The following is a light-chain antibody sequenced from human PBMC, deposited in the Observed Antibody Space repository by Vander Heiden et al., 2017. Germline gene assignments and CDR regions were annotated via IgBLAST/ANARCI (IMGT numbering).Light chain of an antibody. V-gene: IGKV1-12*01. J-gene: IGKJ2*01. CDR3: QQAHTFPPV. CDR1: QDISIW. Sequence: DIQLTQSPSSVSAFVGDRVTITCRASQDISIWLAWYQQKPGRSPRLLSSETSILQSGVPSRFSGSGSGTAFTLTISSLQAEDSATYFCQQAHTFPPVFGQGTKLEIK. CDR2: ETS.